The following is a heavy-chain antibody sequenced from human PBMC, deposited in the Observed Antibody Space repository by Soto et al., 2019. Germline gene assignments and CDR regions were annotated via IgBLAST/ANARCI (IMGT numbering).Heavy chain of an antibody. D-gene: IGHD1-26*01. J-gene: IGHJ3*02. CDR3: DRLIVGATRGYAFDI. Sequence: GTRSLSGAASGFTLSDHYMHWFRQAPGKGLEWVGSTKTKVNSYTKKYAASVKGRFTISRDESKNSLYLAITSLQTEDTAVYYCDRLIVGATRGYAFDIWGQGTMV. CDR1: GFTLSDHY. CDR2: TKTKVNSYTK. V-gene: IGHV3-72*01.